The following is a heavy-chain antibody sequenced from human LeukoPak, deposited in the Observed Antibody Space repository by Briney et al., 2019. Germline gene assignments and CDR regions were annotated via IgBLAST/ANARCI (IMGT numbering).Heavy chain of an antibody. CDR2: ISGSGGDT. D-gene: IGHD2-2*01. Sequence: PGGSLRLSCAASGFTFSSYAMSWVRQAPGKGLEWVSAISGSGGDTYYADSVKGRFNIPRENSKNTLYLQMTSLRAEDTAVYYCAKGGKTIMCPTSCYDYWGQGTLVTVSS. CDR3: AKGGKTIMCPTSCYDY. J-gene: IGHJ4*02. CDR1: GFTFSSYA. V-gene: IGHV3-23*01.